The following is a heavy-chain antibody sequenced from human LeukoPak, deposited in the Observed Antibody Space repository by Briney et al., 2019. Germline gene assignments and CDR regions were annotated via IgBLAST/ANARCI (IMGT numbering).Heavy chain of an antibody. V-gene: IGHV3-23*01. D-gene: IGHD3-16*02. J-gene: IGHJ4*02. Sequence: PGGSLRLSCAASGFSFSSYAMSWVRQAPGTGLEWVSAISGSGADTYYADSVKGRFTISRDNTKDTLYLQMNTLRAEDTAVYYCAKRPSTYRFEGGCYFNYWGQGTLVTVSS. CDR1: GFSFSSYA. CDR3: AKRPSTYRFEGGCYFNY. CDR2: ISGSGADT.